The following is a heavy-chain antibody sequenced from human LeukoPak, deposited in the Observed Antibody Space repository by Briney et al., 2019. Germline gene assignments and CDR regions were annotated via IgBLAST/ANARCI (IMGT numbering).Heavy chain of an antibody. V-gene: IGHV3-74*03. J-gene: IGHJ4*02. CDR1: GFTFSSDW. CDR2: INGDGSTT. CDR3: ARGAAPQGY. Sequence: VGSLRLSCAASGFTFSSDWMHWVRQVPGKGLVWVSRINGDGSTTAYADSVKGRFTISRDNAKNTLYLQMNSLRAEDSAVYYCARGAAPQGYWGQGTLVTVSS. D-gene: IGHD2-15*01.